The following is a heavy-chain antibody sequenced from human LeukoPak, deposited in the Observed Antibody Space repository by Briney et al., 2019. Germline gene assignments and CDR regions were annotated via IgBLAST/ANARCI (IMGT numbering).Heavy chain of an antibody. J-gene: IGHJ4*02. CDR2: ISSSSSYI. Sequence: GGSLRLSCAASGFTFSSYSMNWVRQAPGKGLEWVSSISSSSSYIYYADSVKGRFTISRDNSKNTLYLQMNSLRAEDTAVYYCASPPYSSSWDGVWGQGTLVTVSS. CDR3: ASPPYSSSWDGV. V-gene: IGHV3-21*01. D-gene: IGHD6-13*01. CDR1: GFTFSSYS.